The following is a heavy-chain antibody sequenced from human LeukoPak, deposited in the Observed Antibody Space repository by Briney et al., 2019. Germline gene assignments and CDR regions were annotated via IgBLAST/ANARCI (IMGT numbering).Heavy chain of an antibody. CDR1: GGTFSSYA. D-gene: IGHD3-22*01. CDR2: ITPIFGTA. V-gene: IGHV1-69*05. CDR3: ARAHSSGYYRGDY. Sequence: SVKVSCKASGGTFSSYAISWVRQAPGQGLEWMGGITPIFGTANYAQKFQGRVTITTDESTSTAYMELSSLRSEDTAVYYCARAHSSGYYRGDYWGQGTLVTVSS. J-gene: IGHJ4*02.